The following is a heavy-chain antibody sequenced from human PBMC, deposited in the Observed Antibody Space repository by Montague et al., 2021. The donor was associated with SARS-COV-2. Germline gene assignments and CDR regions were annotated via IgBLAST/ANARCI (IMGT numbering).Heavy chain of an antibody. J-gene: IGHJ3*01. CDR2: ADSTGST. Sequence: SETLSLTCSVSGPSVSTFYWNWIRQPPGKGLEWVGYADSTGSTTYNPSLNSRVTISLDTSSNQFSLRLGSVAAADTAMYCCAGTRGYGYIYHPVDLWCQGTMVTVSS. CDR3: AGTRGYGYIYHPVDL. CDR1: GPSVSTFY. D-gene: IGHD5-18*01. V-gene: IGHV4-4*08.